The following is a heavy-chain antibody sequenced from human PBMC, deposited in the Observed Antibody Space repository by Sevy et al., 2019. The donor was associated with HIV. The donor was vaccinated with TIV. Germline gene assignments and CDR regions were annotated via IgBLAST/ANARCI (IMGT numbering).Heavy chain of an antibody. D-gene: IGHD2-2*01. V-gene: IGHV3-23*01. Sequence: GGSLRLSCAASGFIFSNYAMSWVRQAPGKGLEWVSTFSFGCGKINYADSVKGRFTISRDNSKNTLYLQMNSLRAEDTALYYCAREGCSKPHDYWGQGALVTVSS. CDR2: FSFGCGKI. J-gene: IGHJ4*02. CDR3: AREGCSKPHDY. CDR1: GFIFSNYA.